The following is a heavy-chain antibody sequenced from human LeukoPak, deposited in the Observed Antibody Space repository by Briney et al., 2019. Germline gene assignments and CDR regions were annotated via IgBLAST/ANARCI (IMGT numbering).Heavy chain of an antibody. V-gene: IGHV3-30*03. CDR2: ISSDGSDK. D-gene: IGHD6-13*01. J-gene: IGHJ4*02. CDR1: GFIFSSYV. Sequence: GGSLRLSCAASGFIFSSYVMHWVRQAPGKGLEWVAVISSDGSDKYYADSGKGRFTISRDNSKNQLYLQMNSLRAEDTAVYYCAREGNIAAPGYFDYWGQGTLVTVSS. CDR3: AREGNIAAPGYFDY.